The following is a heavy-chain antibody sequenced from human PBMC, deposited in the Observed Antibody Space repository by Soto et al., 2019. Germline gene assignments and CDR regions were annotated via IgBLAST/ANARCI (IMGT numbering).Heavy chain of an antibody. J-gene: IGHJ6*02. V-gene: IGHV3-30*18. CDR2: ISHDGSKE. CDR1: GFTFSSYG. CDR3: AKDLRLWSKDYYYYGMDV. Sequence: QVQLVESGGGVVQPGRSLRLSCAASGFTFSSYGMHWVRQAPGKGLEWVAVISHDGSKEFYADSVKGRFTISRDNSKNTLYLQMNSLRAEDTAVYYCAKDLRLWSKDYYYYGMDVWGQGTTVTVSS. D-gene: IGHD5-18*01.